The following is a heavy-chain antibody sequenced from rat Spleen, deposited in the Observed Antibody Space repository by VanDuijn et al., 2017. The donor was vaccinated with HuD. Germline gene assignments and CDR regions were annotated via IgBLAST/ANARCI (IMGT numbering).Heavy chain of an antibody. CDR3: VRQWDY. CDR2: ISYDGSST. CDR1: QFTFSNYY. Sequence: EVQLVESGGGLVQPGRSMKLSCAASQFTFSNYYMAWVRQAPTKGLEWVAAISYDGSSTYYRDSVKGRFTISRDNAKSTLYLQMDSLRSEDTATYYCVRQWDYWGQGVLVTVSS. J-gene: IGHJ2*01. V-gene: IGHV5-29*01.